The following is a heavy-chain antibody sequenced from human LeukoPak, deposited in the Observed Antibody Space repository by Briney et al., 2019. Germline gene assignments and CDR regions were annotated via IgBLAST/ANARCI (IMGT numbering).Heavy chain of an antibody. V-gene: IGHV3-33*01. CDR1: GFTFSSYG. Sequence: GGSLRLSCAASGFTFSSYGMHWVRQAPGKGLEWVAVIWYDGSNKYYADSVKGRFTISRDNAKNSLYLQMDSLRAEDTAVYYCARVRSGSLDYWGQGTLVTVSS. D-gene: IGHD1-26*01. CDR3: ARVRSGSLDY. J-gene: IGHJ4*02. CDR2: IWYDGSNK.